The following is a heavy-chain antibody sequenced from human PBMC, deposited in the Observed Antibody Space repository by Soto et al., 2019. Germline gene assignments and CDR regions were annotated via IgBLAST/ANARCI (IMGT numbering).Heavy chain of an antibody. CDR3: ARTGYSSSWYHRGWFDP. CDR1: GGSISRGDYY. J-gene: IGHJ5*02. D-gene: IGHD6-13*01. Sequence: SQTLSLTCTVSGGSISRGDYYWSCIRQPPGKGLEWIGYIYYSGSTYYNPSLKSRVTISVDTSKNQFSLKLSSVTAADTAVYYCARTGYSSSWYHRGWFDPWGQGTLVTVSS. V-gene: IGHV4-30-4*01. CDR2: IYYSGST.